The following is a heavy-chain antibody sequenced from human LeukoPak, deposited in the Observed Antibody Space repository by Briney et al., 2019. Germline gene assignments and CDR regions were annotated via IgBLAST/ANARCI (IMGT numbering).Heavy chain of an antibody. Sequence: GGSLRLSCAASGFTFYDYGMSWVRQAPGKGLEWVSGINWNGGRTDYADSVKGRFTISRDNAKKSLYVQMNSLRAEDTALYYCAREYYGSGSYYNVGYWGQGTLVTVSS. CDR2: INWNGGRT. CDR1: GFTFYDYG. J-gene: IGHJ4*02. CDR3: AREYYGSGSYYNVGY. V-gene: IGHV3-20*04. D-gene: IGHD3-10*01.